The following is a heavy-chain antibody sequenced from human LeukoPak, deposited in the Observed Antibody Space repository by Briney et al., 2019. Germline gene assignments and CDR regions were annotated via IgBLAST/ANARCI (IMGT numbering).Heavy chain of an antibody. CDR2: FSGTGGST. J-gene: IGHJ4*02. CDR3: AKLFWSGYSDY. Sequence: GGSLRLSCAASGFTFSTYAMSWVRQAPGKGLEWVSPFSGTGGSTFYADSVKGRFTISRDDSKNTLYLQMNSLRAEDTAVYYCAKLFWSGYSDYWGQGTLVTVSS. D-gene: IGHD3-3*01. V-gene: IGHV3-23*01. CDR1: GFTFSTYA.